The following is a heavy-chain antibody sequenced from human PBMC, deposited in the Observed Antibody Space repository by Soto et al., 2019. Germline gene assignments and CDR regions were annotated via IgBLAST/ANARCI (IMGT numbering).Heavy chain of an antibody. CDR3: AKKRGGPTRELIDY. V-gene: IGHV3-23*01. J-gene: IGHJ4*02. D-gene: IGHD1-7*01. CDR1: GFTFSSYA. CDR2: VGSSGAST. Sequence: EVQLLESGGGLAQPGGSLRLSCAASGFTFSSYAMSWVRQAPGKGLEWVSTVGSSGASTYYADSVKGRFTISRDNSKNTLYLQMNSLRAEDTAVYYWAKKRGGPTRELIDYWGQGTLVTVSS.